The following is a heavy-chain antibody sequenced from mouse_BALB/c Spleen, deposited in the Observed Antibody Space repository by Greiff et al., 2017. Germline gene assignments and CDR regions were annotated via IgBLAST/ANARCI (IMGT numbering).Heavy chain of an antibody. D-gene: IGHD2-4*01. CDR2: IWSGGST. Sequence: VMLVESGPGLVQPSQSLSITCTVSGFSLTSYGVHWVRQSPGKGLEWLGVIWSGGSTDYNAAFISRLSISKDNSKSQVFFKMNSLQADDTAIYYCARNGDYGGAMDYWGQGTSVTVSS. CDR1: GFSLTSYG. J-gene: IGHJ4*01. V-gene: IGHV2-4-1*01. CDR3: ARNGDYGGAMDY.